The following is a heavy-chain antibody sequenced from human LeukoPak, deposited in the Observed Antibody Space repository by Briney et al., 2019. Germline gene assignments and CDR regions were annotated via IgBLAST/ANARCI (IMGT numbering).Heavy chain of an antibody. CDR3: AKDPEYEVPAAINWFDP. Sequence: GRSLRLSCAASGFTFSSYAMHWVRQAPGKGLEWVAVISYDGSNKYYADSVKGRFTISRDNSKNTLYLQMNSLRAEDTAVYYCAKDPEYEVPAAINWFDPWGQGTLVTVSS. CDR2: ISYDGSNK. V-gene: IGHV3-30*04. J-gene: IGHJ5*02. D-gene: IGHD2-2*01. CDR1: GFTFSSYA.